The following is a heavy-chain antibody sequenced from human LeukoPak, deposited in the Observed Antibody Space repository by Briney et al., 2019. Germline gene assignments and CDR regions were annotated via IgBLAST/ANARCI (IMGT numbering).Heavy chain of an antibody. CDR2: ISAGKGNT. J-gene: IGHJ4*02. D-gene: IGHD3-22*01. V-gene: IGHV3-23*01. CDR3: AKDPRRDYDSVWLYYDQ. Sequence: GGSLRLSCAASGFTFSNAWMSWVRQAPGKGLEWVSGISAGKGNTYYADSVKGRFTISRDNSKNTLYLQMNSLRVEDTALYFCAKDPRRDYDSVWLYYDQWGQGVQVTVSS. CDR1: GFTFSNAW.